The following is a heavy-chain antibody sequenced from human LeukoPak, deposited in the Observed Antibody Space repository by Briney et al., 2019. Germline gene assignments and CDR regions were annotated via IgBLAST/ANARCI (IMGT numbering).Heavy chain of an antibody. Sequence: GGSLRLSCAASGFIFSNYWMHWVRQAPGKGLVWVSRLTSDASSTSYADSVKGRFTISRDNAKNTLYLQMNSLRAEDTAVYYCAREGPVDCSSTSCYADYWGQGTLVTVSS. CDR2: LTSDASST. CDR3: AREGPVDCSSTSCYADY. D-gene: IGHD2-2*01. V-gene: IGHV3-74*01. J-gene: IGHJ4*02. CDR1: GFIFSNYW.